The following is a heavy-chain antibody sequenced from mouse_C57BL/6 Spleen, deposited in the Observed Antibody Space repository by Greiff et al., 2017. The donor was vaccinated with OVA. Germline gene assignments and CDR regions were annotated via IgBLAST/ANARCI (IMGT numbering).Heavy chain of an antibody. CDR2: IDPEDGDT. V-gene: IGHV14-1*01. D-gene: IGHD2-1*01. J-gene: IGHJ4*01. Sequence: EVKLQESGAELVRPGASVKLSCTASGFNIKDYYMHWVKQRPEQGLEWIGRIDPEDGDTEYAPKFQGKATMTADTSSNTAYLQLSSLTSYDTAVYYCTTFCLLWSAMDDWGQGTSVTVSS. CDR3: TTFCLLWSAMDD. CDR1: GFNIKDYY.